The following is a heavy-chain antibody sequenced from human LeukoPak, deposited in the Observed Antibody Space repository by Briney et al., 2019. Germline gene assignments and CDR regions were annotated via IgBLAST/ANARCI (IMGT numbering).Heavy chain of an antibody. CDR3: ARASAPLYGSGSYYKPYFDY. CDR2: INHSGST. D-gene: IGHD3-10*01. J-gene: IGHJ4*02. V-gene: IGHV4-34*01. Sequence: PSETLSLTCAVYGGSFSGYYWSWIRQPPGKGLEWIGEINHSGSTNYNPSLKSRVTISVDTSKNQFSLKLSSVTAADTAVYYCARASAPLYGSGSYYKPYFDYWGQGTLVTVSS. CDR1: GGSFSGYY.